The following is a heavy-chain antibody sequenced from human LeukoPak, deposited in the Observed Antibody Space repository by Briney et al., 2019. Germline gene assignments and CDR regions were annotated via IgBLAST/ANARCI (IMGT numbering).Heavy chain of an antibody. J-gene: IGHJ6*02. CDR1: GYTFTGYY. Sequence: GASVKVSCKASGYTFTGYYMHWVRQAPGQGLKWMGWINPNSGGTNYAQKFQGRVTMTRDTSISTAYMELSRLRSDDTAVYYCARGLPVPYYYYGMDVWGQGTTVTVSS. CDR2: INPNSGGT. CDR3: ARGLPVPYYYYGMDV. D-gene: IGHD1-14*01. V-gene: IGHV1-2*02.